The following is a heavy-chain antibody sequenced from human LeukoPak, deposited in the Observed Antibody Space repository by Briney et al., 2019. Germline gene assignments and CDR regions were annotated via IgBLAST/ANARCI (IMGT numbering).Heavy chain of an antibody. D-gene: IGHD3-3*01. CDR3: AKVWADYDFWSAYYWYFDL. CDR2: ISYDGRNK. Sequence: PGKSLRVSCAASGFTFNNYGMHWVRQAPGKGLEWVAVISYDGRNKHYPDSVKGRFTISRDNSRHTLYLQMDSLRAEDTAVYYCAKVWADYDFWSAYYWYFDLWGRGTLVTVSS. J-gene: IGHJ2*01. V-gene: IGHV3-30*18. CDR1: GFTFNNYG.